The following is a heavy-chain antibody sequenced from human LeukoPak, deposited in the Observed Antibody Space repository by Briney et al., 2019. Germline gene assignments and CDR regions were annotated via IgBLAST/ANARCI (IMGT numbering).Heavy chain of an antibody. CDR1: GGTFSSYA. CDR3: AREFFDEGSGSQDY. D-gene: IGHD3-10*01. CDR2: MNPNSGNT. J-gene: IGHJ4*02. V-gene: IGHV1-8*02. Sequence: ASVKVSCKASGGTFSSYAISWVRQAPGQGLEWMGWMNPNSGNTGYAQKFQGRVTMTRNTSISTAYMELSSLRSEDTAVYYCAREFFDEGSGSQDYWGQGTLVTVSS.